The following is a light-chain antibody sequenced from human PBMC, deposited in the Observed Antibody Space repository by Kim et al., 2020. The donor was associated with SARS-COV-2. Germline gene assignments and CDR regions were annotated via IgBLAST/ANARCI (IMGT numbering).Light chain of an antibody. CDR3: SSYTSSSTVV. CDR1: SSDVGGYNY. J-gene: IGLJ2*01. Sequence: QSALTQPASVSGSPGQSITISCTGTSSDVGGYNYVSGYQQHPGKAPKLMIYDVSKRPSGVSNRFSGSKSGNTASLTISGLQAEDEADYYCSSYTSSSTVVFGGGTQLTVL. CDR2: DVS. V-gene: IGLV2-14*01.